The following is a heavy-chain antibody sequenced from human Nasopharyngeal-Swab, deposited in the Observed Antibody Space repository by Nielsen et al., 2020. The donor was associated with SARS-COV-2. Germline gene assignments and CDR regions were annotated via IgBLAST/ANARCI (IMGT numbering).Heavy chain of an antibody. D-gene: IGHD3-22*01. CDR1: GFTFSSYA. CDR2: ISGSDYST. J-gene: IGHJ6*02. CDR3: ARGGNYYDSSGYVYYYYGMDV. V-gene: IGHV3-23*01. Sequence: GGSLRLSCAASGFTFSSYAISWVRQAPGKGLEWVSVISGSDYSTYYADSVKGRFTISRDNSKNTVSLQMNSLRVEDTAMYYCARGGNYYDSSGYVYYYYGMDVWGQRTTVTVSS.